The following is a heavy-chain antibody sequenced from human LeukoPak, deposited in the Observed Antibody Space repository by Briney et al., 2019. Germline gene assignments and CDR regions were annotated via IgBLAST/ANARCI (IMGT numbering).Heavy chain of an antibody. CDR2: VGDSGGST. V-gene: IGHV3-23*01. Sequence: GGSLRLSWAASGFTFSSYGMNWVRQAPGKGMEWDSGVGDSGGSTYYADSVKGRFTISRDNSKNTLYLQMNSLRAEDTAVYYCAKGRVTKDYFDYWGQGTLVTVSS. CDR1: GFTFSSYG. D-gene: IGHD4-17*01. CDR3: AKGRVTKDYFDY. J-gene: IGHJ4*02.